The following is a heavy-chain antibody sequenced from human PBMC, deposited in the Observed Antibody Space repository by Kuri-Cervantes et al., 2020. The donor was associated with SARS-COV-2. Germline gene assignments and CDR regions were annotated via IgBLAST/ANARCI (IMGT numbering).Heavy chain of an antibody. V-gene: IGHV4-38-2*02. Sequence: SQTLSLTCAVSGYSISSGYYWGWIRQPPGKGLERIGSIYHSGSTYYNPSLKSRVTISVDTSKNQFSLKLSSVTAADTAVYYCARDRGSSSPLDYWGQGTLVTVSS. J-gene: IGHJ4*02. D-gene: IGHD6-13*01. CDR1: GYSISSGYY. CDR2: IYHSGST. CDR3: ARDRGSSSPLDY.